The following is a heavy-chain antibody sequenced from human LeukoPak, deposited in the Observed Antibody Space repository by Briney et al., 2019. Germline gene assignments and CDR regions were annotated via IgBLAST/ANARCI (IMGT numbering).Heavy chain of an antibody. CDR3: ARQYYYGMDV. CDR1: GFTVTSYA. J-gene: IGHJ6*02. V-gene: IGHV3-30-3*01. CDR2: ISYDGSNK. Sequence: GRSLRLSCAASGFTVTSYAMHWVRQAPGKGLDLVAVISYDGSNKYYADSVKGRFTISRDNSKNTLYLQMNSLRAEDTAVYYCARQYYYGMDVWGQGTTVTVSS.